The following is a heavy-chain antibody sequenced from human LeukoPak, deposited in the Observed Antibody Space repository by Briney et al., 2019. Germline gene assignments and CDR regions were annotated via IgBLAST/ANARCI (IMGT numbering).Heavy chain of an antibody. D-gene: IGHD6-6*01. CDR2: ISSSSSYI. CDR3: ARSGSSSSSYYGMDV. J-gene: IGHJ6*02. V-gene: IGHV3-21*01. CDR1: GFTFSSYS. Sequence: GGSLRLSCAASGFTFSSYSMNWVRQAPGKGLEWVSSISSSSSYIYYADSVKGRFTISRDNAKNSPYLQMNSLRAEDTAVYYCARSGSSSSSYYGMDVWGQGTTVTVSS.